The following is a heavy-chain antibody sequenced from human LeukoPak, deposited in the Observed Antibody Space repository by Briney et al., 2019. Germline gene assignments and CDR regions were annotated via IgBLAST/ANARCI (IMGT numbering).Heavy chain of an antibody. V-gene: IGHV3-49*04. J-gene: IGHJ6*03. D-gene: IGHD2-15*01. Sequence: PGGSLRLSCTASGFTFGDYAMSWVRQAPGKGLEWVGFIRSKAYGGTTEYAASVKGRFTISRDDSKSIAYLQMNSLKTEDTAVYHCSGLLLPYYYYYMDVWGKGTTVTVSS. CDR2: IRSKAYGGTT. CDR1: GFTFGDYA. CDR3: SGLLLPYYYYYMDV.